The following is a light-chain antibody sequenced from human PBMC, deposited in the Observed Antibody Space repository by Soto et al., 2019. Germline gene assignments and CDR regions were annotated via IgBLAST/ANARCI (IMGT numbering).Light chain of an antibody. CDR3: QSYDSSLRAFV. V-gene: IGLV1-40*01. CDR2: GNS. CDR1: SSNIGAAYD. Sequence: QSVLTRPPSVSGAPGQRVTISCTGSSSNIGAAYDVHWYHQLPGTAPKLLIYGNSNRPSGVPDRFSGSKSGTSASLAITGLQAEDEADYYCQSYDSSLRAFVFGSGTKVTVL. J-gene: IGLJ1*01.